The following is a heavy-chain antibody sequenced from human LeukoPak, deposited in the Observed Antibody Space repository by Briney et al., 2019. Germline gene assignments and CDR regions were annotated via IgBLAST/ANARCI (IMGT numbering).Heavy chain of an antibody. D-gene: IGHD2-21*02. V-gene: IGHV4-59*08. CDR3: ARMTYGMDV. J-gene: IGHJ6*02. CDR1: GGSFSGYY. Sequence: PSETLSLTCAVYGGSFSGYYWSWIRQPPGEGLEWIGYIYYSGSTNYNPSLKSRVTISVDTSKNQFSLKLSSVTAADTAVYYCARMTYGMDVWGQGTTVTVSS. CDR2: IYYSGST.